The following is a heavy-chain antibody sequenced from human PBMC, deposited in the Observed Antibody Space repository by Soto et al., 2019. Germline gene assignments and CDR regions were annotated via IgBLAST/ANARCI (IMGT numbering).Heavy chain of an antibody. V-gene: IGHV1-69*13. CDR1: GGTFSSYA. CDR3: ARDPTVDDQWYYFDY. D-gene: IGHD2-8*01. CDR2: IIPIFGTA. Sequence: ASVKVSCKASGGTFSSYAISWVRQAPGQGLEWMGGIIPIFGTANYAQKFQGRVTITADESTSTAYMELSSLRSEDTAVYYCARDPTVDDQWYYFDYWGQGTLVTVSS. J-gene: IGHJ4*02.